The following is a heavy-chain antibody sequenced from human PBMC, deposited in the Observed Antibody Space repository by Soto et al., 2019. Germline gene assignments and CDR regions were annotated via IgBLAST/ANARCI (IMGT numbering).Heavy chain of an antibody. V-gene: IGHV1-18*01. CDR2: INAYNGDT. CDR3: ASRATGGMDV. CDR1: GYTFSTYG. Sequence: QVQLVQSGAEVKKPGASVKVSCKASGYTFSTYGISWVRQAPGQGLEWMGWINAYNGDTKYTERLQGRVTMTTDTSTSIAYMELRSLGSDDTAVYYCASRATGGMDVWGQGTTVTVFS. D-gene: IGHD5-12*01. J-gene: IGHJ6*02.